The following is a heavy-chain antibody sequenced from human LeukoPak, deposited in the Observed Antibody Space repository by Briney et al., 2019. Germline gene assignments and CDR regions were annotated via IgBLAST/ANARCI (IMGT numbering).Heavy chain of an antibody. CDR3: AREEFCTTSSCYHNWFDP. CDR2: IGVYSGKT. V-gene: IGHV1-18*01. D-gene: IGHD2-2*01. J-gene: IGHJ5*02. Sequence: ASVKVSCKTSGFPFTSYGFSWLRQAPGQGLEWMGWIGVYSGKTKYAENFQGRVTMTTGTSTSTAYMELRNLRSDDTAVYFCAREEFCTTSSCYHNWFDPWGQGTLVTVSP. CDR1: GFPFTSYG.